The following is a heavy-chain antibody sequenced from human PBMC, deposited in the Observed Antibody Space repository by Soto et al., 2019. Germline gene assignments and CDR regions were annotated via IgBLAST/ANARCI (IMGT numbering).Heavy chain of an antibody. J-gene: IGHJ4*02. CDR3: ERLSSGSYDPYFDY. CDR1: GYTFTGYY. D-gene: IGHD1-26*01. Sequence: ASVKVSCKASGYTFTGYYMHWVRQAPGQGLEWMGWINPNSGGTNYAQKFQGWVTMTRDTSISTAYMELSRLRSDDTAVYYCERLSSGSYDPYFDYWGQGTLVTVSS. CDR2: INPNSGGT. V-gene: IGHV1-2*04.